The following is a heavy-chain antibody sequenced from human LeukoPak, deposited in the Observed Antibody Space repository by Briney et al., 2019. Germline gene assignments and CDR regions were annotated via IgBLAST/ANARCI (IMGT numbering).Heavy chain of an antibody. Sequence: PGGSLRLSCEASGFTFTNFAFSWVRQAPGAGLELVSTISNKGNKKTYADPVKSRFSVSSENSKNKQDLHIDSLRADANAAPSFAKGRIVMDGPFNYFDAWGQGTLVTVSS. J-gene: IGHJ5*02. CDR3: AKGRIVMDGPFNYFDA. CDR1: GFTFTNFA. V-gene: IGHV3-23*05. D-gene: IGHD4-11*01. CDR2: ISNKGNKK.